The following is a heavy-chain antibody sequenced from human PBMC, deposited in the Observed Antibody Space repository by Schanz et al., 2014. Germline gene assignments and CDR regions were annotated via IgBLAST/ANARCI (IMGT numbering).Heavy chain of an antibody. J-gene: IGHJ4*02. D-gene: IGHD3-16*02. CDR2: ISGSGVIT. CDR1: GFTFSTYA. V-gene: IGHV3-23*04. CDR3: AKYRYSVFDFDY. Sequence: EVQLVESGGGLVQPGGSLRPSCATSGFTFSTYAMSWVRQAPGKGLEWVSGISGSGVITYYEDSVKGRFTISRDNSKNTLYLQMNSLRAEDTAIYYCAKYRYSVFDFDYWGQGTLVTVSS.